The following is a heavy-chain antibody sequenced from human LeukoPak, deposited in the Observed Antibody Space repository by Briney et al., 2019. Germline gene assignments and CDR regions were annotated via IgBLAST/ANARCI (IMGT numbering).Heavy chain of an antibody. J-gene: IGHJ4*02. V-gene: IGHV3-64*01. D-gene: IGHD6-6*01. CDR2: ISSNGGST. Sequence: PGGSLRLSCAASGFTFSSYAMHWVRQAPGKGLAYVSAISSNGGSTYYANSVKGRFTISRDNSKNTLFLQMGSLRAEDMAVYYCARGGSIAARPIDYWGQGTLVTVSS. CDR3: ARGGSIAARPIDY. CDR1: GFTFSSYA.